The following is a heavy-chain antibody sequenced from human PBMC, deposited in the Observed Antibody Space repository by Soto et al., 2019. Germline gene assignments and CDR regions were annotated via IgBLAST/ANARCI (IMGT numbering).Heavy chain of an antibody. CDR2: XXXXXXXX. Sequence: GESLKISCKGSGYSFTSYWIGWVRQXXGXXXXXXXXXXXXXXXXXXXXXFQGQVTISADKSISTAYLQWSSLKASDTAMYYCARQLYGDHIDYWGQGTLVTVSS. J-gene: IGHJ4*02. CDR1: GYSFTSYW. D-gene: IGHD4-17*01. V-gene: IGHV5-51*01. CDR3: ARQLYGDHIDY.